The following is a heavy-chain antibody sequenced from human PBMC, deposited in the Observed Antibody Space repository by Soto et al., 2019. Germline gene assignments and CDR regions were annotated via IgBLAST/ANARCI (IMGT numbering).Heavy chain of an antibody. CDR2: MHHSGTT. J-gene: IGHJ4*02. V-gene: IGHV4-59*01. CDR3: ARDSSNWYVFDF. CDR1: GDSISSCY. D-gene: IGHD6-13*01. Sequence: PSETLSLTCSVSGDSISSCYWNWIRQPPGKGLERIGCMHHSGTTKYNPSLKSRVTISLDTSKNQVSLKMNSVTAADTAVYYCARDSSNWYVFDFWGQGTLVTVSS.